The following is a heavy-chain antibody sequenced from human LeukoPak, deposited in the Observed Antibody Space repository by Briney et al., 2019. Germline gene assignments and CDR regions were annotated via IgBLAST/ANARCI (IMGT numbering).Heavy chain of an antibody. CDR3: ARAAHYDSSGYYRPDY. V-gene: IGHV3-48*03. CDR1: GFTFSSHE. D-gene: IGHD3-22*01. Sequence: GGSLRLSCAASGFTFSSHEMNWVRQAPGKGLEWVSYISSSGSAKYYADSVKGRFTISRDNAKNSLHLHMNSLRAEDTAVYYCARAAHYDSSGYYRPDYWGQGTLVTVSS. CDR2: ISSSGSAK. J-gene: IGHJ4*02.